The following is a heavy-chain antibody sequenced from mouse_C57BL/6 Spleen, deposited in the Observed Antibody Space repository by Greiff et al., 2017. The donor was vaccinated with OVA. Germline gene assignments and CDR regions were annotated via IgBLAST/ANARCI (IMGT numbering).Heavy chain of an antibody. Sequence: QVQLQQSGPGLVQPSQSLSITCTVSGFSLTSYGVHWVRQSPGKGLEWLGVIWSGGSTDYNAAFISRLSISKDNSKSQVFFKMNSLQADDTAIYYCARCYYLYYFDYWGQGTTLTVSS. CDR1: GFSLTSYG. CDR3: ARCYYLYYFDY. CDR2: IWSGGST. J-gene: IGHJ2*01. V-gene: IGHV2-2*01. D-gene: IGHD1-1*01.